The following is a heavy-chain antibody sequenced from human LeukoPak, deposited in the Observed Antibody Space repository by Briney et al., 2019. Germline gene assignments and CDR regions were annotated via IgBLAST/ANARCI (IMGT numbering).Heavy chain of an antibody. CDR2: ISYDASNK. CDR1: GFSFSSHA. CDR3: AKSLTVTALGFDY. V-gene: IGHV3-30*18. D-gene: IGHD4-17*01. J-gene: IGHJ4*02. Sequence: GGSLRLSCAASGFSFSSHAMHWVRQAPGKGLEWVAVISYDASNKYYADSVKGRFTISRDNSKNTLYLQMNSLRAEDTAVYYCAKSLTVTALGFDYWGQGTLVTVSS.